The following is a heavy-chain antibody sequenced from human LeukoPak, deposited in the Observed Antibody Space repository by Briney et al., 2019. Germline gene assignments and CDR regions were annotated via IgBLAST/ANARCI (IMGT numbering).Heavy chain of an antibody. CDR3: VRDQGGAVSY. CDR1: GLTFSSYS. Sequence: PGGSLRLSCAASGLTFSSYSMNWVRQAPGKGLEWVSYISSLSGTIHYADSVKGRFIISRDNAKNSLSLQVNSLRAEDTAVYYCVRDQGGAVSYWGQGTLVTVSS. CDR2: ISSLSGTI. J-gene: IGHJ4*02. D-gene: IGHD3-16*01. V-gene: IGHV3-48*01.